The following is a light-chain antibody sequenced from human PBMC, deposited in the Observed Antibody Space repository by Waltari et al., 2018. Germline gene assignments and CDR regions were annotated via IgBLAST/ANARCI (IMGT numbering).Light chain of an antibody. CDR3: QQRSGWPPT. J-gene: IGKJ4*01. CDR2: DSS. Sequence: EIVLTQSPATLSLSPGERATLYCRASQSIDNFLAWYQRKPGQAPRLLIYDSSNRATDIPARFSGSGSVTDFTLTISSLEPEDFAVYYCQQRSGWPPTFGGGTKVDI. CDR1: QSIDNF. V-gene: IGKV3-11*01.